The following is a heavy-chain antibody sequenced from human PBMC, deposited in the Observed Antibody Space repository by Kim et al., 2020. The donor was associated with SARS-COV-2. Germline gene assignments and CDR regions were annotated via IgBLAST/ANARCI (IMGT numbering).Heavy chain of an antibody. J-gene: IGHJ1*01. V-gene: IGHV3-30*04. CDR3: ARGGLLWFGELSGVPYNNAEYFQH. CDR1: GFTFSSYA. D-gene: IGHD3-10*01. Sequence: GGSLRLSCAASGFTFSSYAMHWVRQAPGKGLEWVAVISYDGSNKYYADSVKGRFTISRDNSKNTLYLQMNSLRAEDTAVYYCARGGLLWFGELSGVPYNNAEYFQHWGQGTLVTVSS. CDR2: ISYDGSNK.